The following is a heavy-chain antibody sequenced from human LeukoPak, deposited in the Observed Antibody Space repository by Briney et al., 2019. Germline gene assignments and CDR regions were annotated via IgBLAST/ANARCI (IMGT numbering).Heavy chain of an antibody. CDR1: GFTFSSYA. V-gene: IGHV3-23*01. D-gene: IGHD3-22*01. CDR3: AKFEIPYYYDPPFDY. CDR2: ISSSGGTT. J-gene: IGHJ4*02. Sequence: PGGSLRLSCVASGFTFSSYAMGWVRQAAGKGLEWVSDISSSGGTTYYADSVKGRVTISRDNPKKTLYLQMNSLRPEDTAVYYCAKFEIPYYYDPPFDYWGQGTLVTVSS.